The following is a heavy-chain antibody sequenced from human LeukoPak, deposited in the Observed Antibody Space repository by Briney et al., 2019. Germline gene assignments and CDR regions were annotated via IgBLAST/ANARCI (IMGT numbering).Heavy chain of an antibody. V-gene: IGHV1-18*01. CDR2: ISAYNGNT. CDR3: ARSPYSSGWSDLDY. D-gene: IGHD6-19*01. J-gene: IGHJ4*02. CDR1: GYTFTSYG. Sequence: ASVKVSCKASGYTFTSYGISWVRQAPGQGLEWRGWISAYNGNTNYAQKLQGRVTMTTDTSTSTAYMELRSLRSDDTAVYYCARSPYSSGWSDLDYWGQGTLVTVSS.